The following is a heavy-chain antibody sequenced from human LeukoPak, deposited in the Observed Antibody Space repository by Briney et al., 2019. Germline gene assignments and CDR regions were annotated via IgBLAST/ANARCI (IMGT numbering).Heavy chain of an antibody. V-gene: IGHV3-30*02. CDR3: AKGNYYDSSAYNWFDP. Sequence: GGSLRLSCAASGFTFSSYGTHWVRQAPGKGLEWVAFIRYDGSNKYYADSVKGRFTISRDNSKNTLYLQMNSLRAEDTAVYYCAKGNYYDSSAYNWFDPWGQGTLVTVSS. CDR2: IRYDGSNK. CDR1: GFTFSSYG. D-gene: IGHD3-22*01. J-gene: IGHJ5*02.